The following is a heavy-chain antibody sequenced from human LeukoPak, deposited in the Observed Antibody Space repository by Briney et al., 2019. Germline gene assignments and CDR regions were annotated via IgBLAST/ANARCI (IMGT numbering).Heavy chain of an antibody. V-gene: IGHV4-34*01. J-gene: IGHJ6*02. CDR1: GGSFTGYF. D-gene: IGHD3-22*01. Sequence: SETLSLTCTVYGGSFTGYFWTWIRQSPGKGLEWIGEINDYTGDTNYNPSLNSRVSISLEKSKNQFSLELRSVTAADTAVYYCARGRIAKIVVVHSFSYGMDVWGQGTTVTVPS. CDR3: ARGRIAKIVVVHSFSYGMDV. CDR2: INDYTGDT.